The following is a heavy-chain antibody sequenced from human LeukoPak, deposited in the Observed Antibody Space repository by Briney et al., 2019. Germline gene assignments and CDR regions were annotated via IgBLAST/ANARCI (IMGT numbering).Heavy chain of an antibody. Sequence: SETLSLTCTVSGGSISSGGYYWSWIRQHPVKGLEWIGYIYYSGSTYYNPSLKSRVTISVDTSKNQFSLKLSSVTAADTAVYYCARVDSGGSSPPFDYWGQGTLVTVSS. CDR1: GGSISSGGYY. V-gene: IGHV4-31*03. CDR3: ARVDSGGSSPPFDY. J-gene: IGHJ4*02. D-gene: IGHD2-15*01. CDR2: IYYSGST.